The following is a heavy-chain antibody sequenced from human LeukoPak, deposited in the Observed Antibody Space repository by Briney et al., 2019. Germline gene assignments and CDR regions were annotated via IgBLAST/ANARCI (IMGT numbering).Heavy chain of an antibody. CDR3: ARDRGAVTDVFDY. CDR2: IRSSGTTI. V-gene: IGHV3-11*04. J-gene: IGHJ4*02. CDR1: GFTSSDYY. Sequence: KPGGSLRLSCVASGFTSSDYYMSWIRQAPGKGLEWVSYIRSSGTTIHYADSVKGRFTISRDNAKNSLYLQMNSLRAEDTAVYYCARDRGAVTDVFDYWGQGTLVTVSS. D-gene: IGHD6-19*01.